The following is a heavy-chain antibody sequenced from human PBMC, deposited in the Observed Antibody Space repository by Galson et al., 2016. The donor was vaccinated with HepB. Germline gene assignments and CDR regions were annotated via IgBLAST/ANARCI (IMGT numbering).Heavy chain of an antibody. D-gene: IGHD3-16*01. CDR2: ISRSGSDT. J-gene: IGHJ4*02. CDR1: GFTFNDYS. Sequence: SGFTFNDYSLAWIRQAPGKGLEWISYISRSGSDTIYADSVKGRFTISRDNAKKSLYLQMNSPRVEDTAVFYCARVGGEWPLEYWGQGTLVTVSS. CDR3: ARVGGEWPLEY. V-gene: IGHV3-11*06.